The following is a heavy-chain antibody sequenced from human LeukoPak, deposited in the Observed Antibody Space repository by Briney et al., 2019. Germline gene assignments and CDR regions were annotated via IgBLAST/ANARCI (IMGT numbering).Heavy chain of an antibody. CDR3: ARGFITGTSFFDY. Sequence: ASVKVSCKASGYTFTGYYMHWVRQAPGQGLEWVGWINPNSGGTNYAQTFQGRVTMTRDTSISTAYMELSRLRSDDTAVYYCARGFITGTSFFDYWGQGTLVTVSS. D-gene: IGHD1-7*01. V-gene: IGHV1-2*02. CDR1: GYTFTGYY. CDR2: INPNSGGT. J-gene: IGHJ4*02.